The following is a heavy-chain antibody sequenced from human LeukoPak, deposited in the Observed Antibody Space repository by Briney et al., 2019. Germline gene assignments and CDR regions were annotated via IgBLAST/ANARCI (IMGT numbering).Heavy chain of an antibody. CDR2: ISGSGGST. Sequence: GGSLRLSCAASGFTFSSYAMSWVRQAPGKGLEWVSAISGSGGSTYYADSVKGRFTISRDNSKNTLYLQMNSLRAEDTAVYYCAKRDCSSISCYPDPWGQGTLVTVSS. CDR3: AKRDCSSISCYPDP. J-gene: IGHJ5*02. V-gene: IGHV3-23*01. D-gene: IGHD2-2*01. CDR1: GFTFSSYA.